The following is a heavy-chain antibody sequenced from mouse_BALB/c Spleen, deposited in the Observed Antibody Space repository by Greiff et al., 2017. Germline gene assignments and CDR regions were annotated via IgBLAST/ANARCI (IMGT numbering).Heavy chain of an antibody. D-gene: IGHD2-2*01. V-gene: IGHV3-6*02. Sequence: EVQLQQSGPGLVKPSQSLSLTCSVTGYSITSGYYWNWIRQFPGNKLEWMGYISYDGSNNYNPSLKNRISITRDTSKNQFFLKLNSVTTEDTATYYCARGYGSYAMDYWGQGTSGTVST. J-gene: IGHJ4*01. CDR1: GYSITSGYY. CDR3: ARGYGSYAMDY. CDR2: ISYDGSN.